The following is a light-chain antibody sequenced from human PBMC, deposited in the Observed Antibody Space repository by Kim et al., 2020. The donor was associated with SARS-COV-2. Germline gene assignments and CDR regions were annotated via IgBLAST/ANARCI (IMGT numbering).Light chain of an antibody. CDR2: GKN. Sequence: AVGQTVRITCQGDSLRSYYASWDQQKPGQAPVLVIYGKNNRPSGIPDRFSGSSSGNTASLTITGAQAEDEADYYCNSRDSSGNHWVFGGGTQLTVL. CDR1: SLRSYY. V-gene: IGLV3-19*01. J-gene: IGLJ3*02. CDR3: NSRDSSGNHWV.